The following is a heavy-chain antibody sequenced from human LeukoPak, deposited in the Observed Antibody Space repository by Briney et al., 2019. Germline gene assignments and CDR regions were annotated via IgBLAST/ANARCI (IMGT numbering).Heavy chain of an antibody. CDR3: VRGLGGGGGY. D-gene: IGHD2-15*01. CDR1: GFIFRSQW. J-gene: IGHJ4*02. Sequence: PGGSLRVSCAASGFIFRSQWMHWVRQAPGKGLVWVSRINTDGSITTYADSVKGRFTISRDNAKNTVYLQMNSLRAEDTAVYYCVRGLGGGGGYWGQGTLVTVSS. V-gene: IGHV3-74*01. CDR2: INTDGSIT.